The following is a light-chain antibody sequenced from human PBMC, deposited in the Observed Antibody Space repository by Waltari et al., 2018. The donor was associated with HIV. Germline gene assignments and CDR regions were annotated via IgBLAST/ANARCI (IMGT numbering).Light chain of an antibody. Sequence: EIVLTQSPGTLPLSPGERATLSCRASQSVSSSYLAWYQQKPGQAPRLLSYGASSRATGIPDRFSGSVSGTDFTLTISRLEPEDCAVYYCQQYGSSPPMYTFGQGTKLEIK. V-gene: IGKV3-20*01. CDR2: GAS. CDR3: QQYGSSPPMYT. CDR1: QSVSSSY. J-gene: IGKJ2*01.